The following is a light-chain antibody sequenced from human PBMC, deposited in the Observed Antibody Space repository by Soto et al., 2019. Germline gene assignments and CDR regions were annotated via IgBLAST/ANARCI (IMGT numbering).Light chain of an antibody. CDR2: SAS. CDR3: LQDYNCPWT. V-gene: IGKV1-6*01. J-gene: IGKJ1*01. Sequence: AIQMTQSPSSLSASVGDRVTITCRASQGIRDDLGWYQQKPGKAPKLLIYSASSLQSGVPSRFSGSGSGIDFTITISSLQPEDFANYLCLQDYNCPWTCGHGNKVEI. CDR1: QGIRDD.